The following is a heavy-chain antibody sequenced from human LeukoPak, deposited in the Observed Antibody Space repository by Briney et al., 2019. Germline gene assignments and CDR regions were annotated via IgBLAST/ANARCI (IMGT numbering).Heavy chain of an antibody. CDR1: GFTFSSYG. CDR2: ISYDGSNK. CDR3: AKASGYSYGYWYYGMDV. Sequence: PGRSLRLSCAASGFTFSSYGMPWVRQAPGKGLEWVAVISYDGSNKYYADSVKGRFTISRDNSKNTLYLQMNSLRAEDTAVYYCAKASGYSYGYWYYGMDVWGQGTTVTVSS. V-gene: IGHV3-30*18. D-gene: IGHD5-18*01. J-gene: IGHJ6*02.